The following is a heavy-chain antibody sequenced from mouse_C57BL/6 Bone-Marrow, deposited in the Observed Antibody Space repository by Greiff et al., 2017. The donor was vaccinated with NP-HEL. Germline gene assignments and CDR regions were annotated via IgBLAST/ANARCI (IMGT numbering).Heavy chain of an antibody. J-gene: IGHJ1*03. CDR1: GYTFTSYW. V-gene: IGHV1-69*01. D-gene: IGHD1-1*01. Sequence: QVQLQQPGAELVMPGASVKLSCKASGYTFTSYWMHWVKQRPGQGLEWIGEIDPSDSYTNYNQKFKGKSTLTVDKSSSTAYMQLSSLTSEDSAVYYCARERVITTVVDWYFDGWGTGTTVTVSS. CDR3: ARERVITTVVDWYFDG. CDR2: IDPSDSYT.